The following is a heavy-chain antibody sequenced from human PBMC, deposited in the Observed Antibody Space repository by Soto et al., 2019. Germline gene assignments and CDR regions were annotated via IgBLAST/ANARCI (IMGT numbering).Heavy chain of an antibody. Sequence: GGSLRLSCAASGFTFSSTAMSWVRQAPGKGLEWVGFTRSKAYGGTTEYAASVKGRFTISRDDSKSIAYLQMNSLKTEDTAVYYCTREGFPYLEPGTTSWFDPWGQGTLVTVSS. J-gene: IGHJ5*02. CDR1: GFTFSSTA. CDR3: TREGFPYLEPGTTSWFDP. V-gene: IGHV3-49*04. D-gene: IGHD1-7*01. CDR2: TRSKAYGGTT.